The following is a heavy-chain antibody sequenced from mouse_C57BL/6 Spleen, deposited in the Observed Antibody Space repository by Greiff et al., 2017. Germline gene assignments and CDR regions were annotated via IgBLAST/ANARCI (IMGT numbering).Heavy chain of an antibody. CDR1: GFTFSSYA. D-gene: IGHD1-1*01. Sequence: EVKLMESGGGLVKPGGSLKLSCAASGFTFSSYAMSWVRQTPEKRLEWVATISDGGSYTYYPDNVKGRFTISRDNAKNNLYLQMSHLKSEDTAMYYCARDRDYGSSLGWFAYWGQGTLVTVSA. J-gene: IGHJ3*01. CDR3: ARDRDYGSSLGWFAY. V-gene: IGHV5-4*01. CDR2: ISDGGSYT.